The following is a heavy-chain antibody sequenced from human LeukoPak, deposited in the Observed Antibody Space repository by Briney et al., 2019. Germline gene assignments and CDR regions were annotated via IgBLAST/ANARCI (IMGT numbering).Heavy chain of an antibody. CDR1: GFTFSSYA. J-gene: IGHJ4*02. CDR3: ARDRGTIAVGFSDY. V-gene: IGHV3-7*01. CDR2: IKQDGSEK. D-gene: IGHD6-19*01. Sequence: GGSLRLSCAASGFTFSSYAMSWVRQAPGKGLEWVAHIKQDGSEKYYVDSVKGRFTISRDNAKNSLYLQMNSLRAEDTAVYYCARDRGTIAVGFSDYWGQGTLVTVSS.